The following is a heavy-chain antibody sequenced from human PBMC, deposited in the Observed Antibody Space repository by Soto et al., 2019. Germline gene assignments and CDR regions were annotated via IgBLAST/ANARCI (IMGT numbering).Heavy chain of an antibody. Sequence: GGSLRLSCAASGFTFSGYWMHWVRQAPGKGLVWVSRINSDGSSTSYADSVKGRFTISRDNAKNTLYLQMNSLRAEDTAVYYCARTKYSGSYFDYWGQGTLVTVSS. J-gene: IGHJ4*02. V-gene: IGHV3-74*01. CDR2: INSDGSST. CDR1: GFTFSGYW. CDR3: ARTKYSGSYFDY. D-gene: IGHD1-26*01.